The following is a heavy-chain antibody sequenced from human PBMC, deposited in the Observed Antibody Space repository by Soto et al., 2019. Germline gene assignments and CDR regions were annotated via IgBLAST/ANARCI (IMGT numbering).Heavy chain of an antibody. Sequence: NPSETLSLTCAVYGGSFSGYYWTWIRQPPGKGLEWIGEINHSGITNFNPSLKSRVSISVDTSKKQFSLKLTSVTAADTAVYYCAAHLKTTVTAYWYFDLWGRGTLVTVSS. V-gene: IGHV4-34*01. CDR3: AAHLKTTVTAYWYFDL. CDR2: INHSGIT. CDR1: GGSFSGYY. D-gene: IGHD4-17*01. J-gene: IGHJ2*01.